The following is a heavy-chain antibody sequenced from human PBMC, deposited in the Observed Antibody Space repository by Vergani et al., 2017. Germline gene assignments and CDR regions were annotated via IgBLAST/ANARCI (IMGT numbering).Heavy chain of an antibody. Sequence: QVQLQESGPGLVKPSETLSLTCTVSGGSVSSGSYYWSWIRQPAGKGLEWIGYIYYSGSTNYNPSLKSRVTISVDKSKNQFSLKLSSVTAADTAVYYCARDGIDYDPYGMDVWGQGTTVTVSS. J-gene: IGHJ6*02. D-gene: IGHD4-17*01. CDR3: ARDGIDYDPYGMDV. CDR1: GGSVSSGSYY. V-gene: IGHV4-61*10. CDR2: IYYSGST.